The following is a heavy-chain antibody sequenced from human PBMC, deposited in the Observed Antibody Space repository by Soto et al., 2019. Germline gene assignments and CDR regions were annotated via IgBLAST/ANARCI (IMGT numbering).Heavy chain of an antibody. CDR2: ISGSGGST. CDR1: RFMFSRYA. V-gene: IGHV3-23*01. Sequence: EVQLLESGGGLVQPGGSLRLSCAASRFMFSRYAMSWVRQAPGEGLEWVSGISGSGGSTWYADSVKGRFTISRDNSKNMVYLQMNSLRVEDTAQYFCVKEWTPRRAFDSWGQGTQVTVSS. D-gene: IGHD5-12*01. J-gene: IGHJ4*02. CDR3: VKEWTPRRAFDS.